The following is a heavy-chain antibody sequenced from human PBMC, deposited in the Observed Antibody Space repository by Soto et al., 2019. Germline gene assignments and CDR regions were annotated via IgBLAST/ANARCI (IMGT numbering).Heavy chain of an antibody. D-gene: IGHD1-26*01. CDR3: VRDVGLDFDY. CDR2: TYYRSKWYN. V-gene: IGHV6-1*01. CDR1: GDSVSSNTAA. Sequence: SQTLSLTCVISGDSVSSNTAAWNWIRQSPSRGLEWLGRTYYRSKWYNDYAVSVKSRITINPDTSKNQFSLHLNSVNPEETALYYCVRDVGLDFDYWGLRTLVTVSS. J-gene: IGHJ4*02.